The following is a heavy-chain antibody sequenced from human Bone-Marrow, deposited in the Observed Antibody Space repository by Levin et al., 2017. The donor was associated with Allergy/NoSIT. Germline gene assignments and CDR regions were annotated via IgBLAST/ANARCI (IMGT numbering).Heavy chain of an antibody. D-gene: IGHD3-10*01. V-gene: IGHV1-18*01. CDR1: GYTFTSYG. J-gene: IGHJ6*02. Sequence: ASVKVSCKASGYTFTSYGISWVRQAPGQGLEWMGWISAYNGNTNYAQKLQGRVTMTTDTSTSTAYMELRSLRSDDTAVYYCAREGPHDHVLLWFGELLHKPYYYYYYGMDVWGQGTTVTVSS. CDR2: ISAYNGNT. CDR3: AREGPHDHVLLWFGELLHKPYYYYYYGMDV.